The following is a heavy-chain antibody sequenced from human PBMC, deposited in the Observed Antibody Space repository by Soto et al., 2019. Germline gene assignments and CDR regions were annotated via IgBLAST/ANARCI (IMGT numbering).Heavy chain of an antibody. V-gene: IGHV4-4*02. D-gene: IGHD6-13*01. CDR2: IYHIGST. CDR1: GGSISSSNW. CDR3: ARDPSPPPLSVQQPGQQNYYYGMDV. Sequence: PSETLSLTCAVSGGSISSSNWWSWVRQPPGKGLEWIGEIYHIGSTNYIPSLKCRVTISVDKSKNQFSLKLSSVTAADTAVYYCARDPSPPPLSVQQPGQQNYYYGMDVWGQGTTVTVSS. J-gene: IGHJ6*02.